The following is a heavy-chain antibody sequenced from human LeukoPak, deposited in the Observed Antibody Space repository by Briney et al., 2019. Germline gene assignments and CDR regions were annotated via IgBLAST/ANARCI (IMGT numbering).Heavy chain of an antibody. CDR2: IYYSGST. CDR3: ASQGSYYDILTGYYHDVFDI. J-gene: IGHJ3*02. D-gene: IGHD3-9*01. Sequence: SETLSLTCTVSGGSVRSGSYYWSWIRQPPGKGLEWIGYIYYSGSTNYNPSLKSRVTRSVDTSKNQFPLKLSSVTAADTAVYYCASQGSYYDILTGYYHDVFDIWGQGTMVTVSS. V-gene: IGHV4-61*01. CDR1: GGSVRSGSYY.